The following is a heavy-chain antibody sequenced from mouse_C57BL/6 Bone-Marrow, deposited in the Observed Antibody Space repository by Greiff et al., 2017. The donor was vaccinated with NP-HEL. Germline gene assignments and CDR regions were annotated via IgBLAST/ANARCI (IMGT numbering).Heavy chain of an antibody. CDR1: GYTFTSYW. CDR2: IDPSDSYT. V-gene: IGHV1-69*01. J-gene: IGHJ4*01. Sequence: QVQLQQPGAELVMPGASVKLSCKASGYTFTSYWMHWVKQRPGQGLEWIGEIDPSDSYTNYNQKFKGNSTLTVDKSSSTAYMQLSSLTSEDSAVYYCARDSNPYYAMDYWGQGTSVTVSS. D-gene: IGHD2-5*01. CDR3: ARDSNPYYAMDY.